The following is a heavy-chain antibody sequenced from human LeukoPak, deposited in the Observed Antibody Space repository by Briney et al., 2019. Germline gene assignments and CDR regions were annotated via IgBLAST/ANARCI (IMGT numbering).Heavy chain of an antibody. V-gene: IGHV4-59*01. CDR1: GDSISNYY. D-gene: IGHD2/OR15-2a*01. Sequence: SETLSLTCTVSGDSISNYYWSWIRQPPGKGLEWIGYIYYSESTNYNPSLKSRVTISTDTSKSQFSLDLRSVTAEDTGIYYCARGRCRNSGCRPYFDYWGQGTQVTVSS. CDR2: IYYSEST. J-gene: IGHJ4*02. CDR3: ARGRCRNSGCRPYFDY.